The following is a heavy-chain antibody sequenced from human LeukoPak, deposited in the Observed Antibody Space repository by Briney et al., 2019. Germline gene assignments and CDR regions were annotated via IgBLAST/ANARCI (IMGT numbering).Heavy chain of an antibody. V-gene: IGHV1-2*02. J-gene: IGHJ6*02. CDR3: ARDHCSAGGCYENYYYGMDV. CDR2: INPNIGGT. D-gene: IGHD2-15*01. CDR1: GYTFIDYY. Sequence: ASVKVSCKASGYTFIDYYLQWVRQAPGQGLEWMGWINPNIGGTEYVQKFQGRVTMTRDTSINTAYMELSRLRADDTAVYYCARDHCSAGGCYENYYYGMDVWGQGTTVIVSS.